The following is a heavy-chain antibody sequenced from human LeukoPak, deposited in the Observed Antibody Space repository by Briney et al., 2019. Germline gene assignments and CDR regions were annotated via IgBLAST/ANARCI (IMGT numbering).Heavy chain of an antibody. J-gene: IGHJ6*03. CDR1: GGSFSGYY. Sequence: SETLSLTCAVYGGSFSGYYWSWIRQPPGKGLEWIGYIYYSGSTDYNPSLKSRVTISVDTSKNQFSLKLSSVTAADTAVYYCARGSYYSDSSGYSYYSDFYMDVWGKGTTVTVSS. V-gene: IGHV4-59*01. CDR2: IYYSGST. D-gene: IGHD3-22*01. CDR3: ARGSYYSDSSGYSYYSDFYMDV.